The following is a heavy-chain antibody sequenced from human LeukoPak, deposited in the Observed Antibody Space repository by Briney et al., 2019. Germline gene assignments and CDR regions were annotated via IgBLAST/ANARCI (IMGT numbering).Heavy chain of an antibody. V-gene: IGHV4-30-4*08. D-gene: IGHD2-2*02. CDR1: GGSISCGDYY. CDR3: VRWSLLVAAAIPSPYWYSDL. CDR2: IYYSGST. J-gene: IGHJ2*01. Sequence: SESLSLTCTVSGGSISCGDYYWRWIRQPPGKGLDWIGYIYYSGSTYYNPSLKSRFTITEDTSKYQFSLKLSSVTADDTAVYSLVRWSLLVAAAIPSPYWYSDLWGGSTQVTVSP.